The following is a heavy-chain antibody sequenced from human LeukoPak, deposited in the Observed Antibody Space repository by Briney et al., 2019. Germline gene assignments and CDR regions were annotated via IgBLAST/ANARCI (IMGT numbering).Heavy chain of an antibody. CDR2: IKSQTDGWSA. Sequence: NAGGSLRLSSAVSGFTFSSAYMSWVRQAPGKGLEWVGRIKSQTDGWSADYAAPVRGRFTISRDDSRTTLYLEMNSLKDEDTAVYYCTTVPAYTSGWFGGIGYWGQGTRVTVSS. CDR1: GFTFSSAY. D-gene: IGHD6-19*01. CDR3: TTVPAYTSGWFGGIGY. V-gene: IGHV3-15*05. J-gene: IGHJ4*02.